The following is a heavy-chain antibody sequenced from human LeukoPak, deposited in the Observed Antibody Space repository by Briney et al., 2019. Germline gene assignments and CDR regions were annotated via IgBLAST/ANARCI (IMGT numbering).Heavy chain of an antibody. CDR2: ITLAGQT. Sequence: PSGTLSLTCGVSGGSISGTNWWSWVRQPPGQGLEWIGEITLAGQTNYNPSLNGRVTMSLDKSSNQLSLHLTSVTAADTATYFCSRESGPFCPFGYWGQGTLVIVSS. J-gene: IGHJ4*02. V-gene: IGHV4-4*02. D-gene: IGHD1-26*01. CDR3: SRESGPFCPFGY. CDR1: GGSISGTNW.